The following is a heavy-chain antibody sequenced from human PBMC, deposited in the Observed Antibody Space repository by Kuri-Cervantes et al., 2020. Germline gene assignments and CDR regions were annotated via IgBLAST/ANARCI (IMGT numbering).Heavy chain of an antibody. Sequence: GGSLRLSCAASGFTFSSYAMHWVRQAPGKGLEWVAVISYDGSNKYYADSVKGRFTISRDNSKNTLYLQMNSLRAEDTAVYYCAKELYSYGLAYWGQGTLVTVSS. D-gene: IGHD5-18*01. CDR3: AKELYSYGLAY. CDR1: GFTFSSYA. V-gene: IGHV3-30-3*01. CDR2: ISYDGSNK. J-gene: IGHJ4*02.